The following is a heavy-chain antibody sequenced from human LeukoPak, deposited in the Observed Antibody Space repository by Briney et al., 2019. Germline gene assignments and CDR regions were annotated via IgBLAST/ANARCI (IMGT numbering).Heavy chain of an antibody. CDR3: ARDGATVSRRWFDP. CDR2: INPSGGST. J-gene: IGHJ5*02. V-gene: IGHV1-46*01. CDR1: GYTFSSYY. Sequence: ASVKVSCKASGYTFSSYYMHWVRQAPGQGLEWMGPINPSGGSTTYAQKFQGRVTMTRDTSTSTVYMELSSLRSDDTAVYYCARDGATVSRRWFDPWGQGTLVTVSS. D-gene: IGHD4-11*01.